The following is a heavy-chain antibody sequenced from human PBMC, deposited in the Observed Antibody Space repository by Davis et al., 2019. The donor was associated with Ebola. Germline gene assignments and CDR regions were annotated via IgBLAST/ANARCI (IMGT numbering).Heavy chain of an antibody. V-gene: IGHV6-1*01. J-gene: IGHJ6*02. CDR1: GDSVSGSNGA. D-gene: IGHD6-19*01. CDR2: AYYSSKWYI. Sequence: PSETLSLTCAVSGDSVSGSNGAWNWIRQPPSRGLEWLGRAYYSSKWYIDYAASVKGRITVNPDTSKNQLSLQRNSVTPEDTAVYYCARGWQRSGMDVWGQGTTVTVSS. CDR3: ARGWQRSGMDV.